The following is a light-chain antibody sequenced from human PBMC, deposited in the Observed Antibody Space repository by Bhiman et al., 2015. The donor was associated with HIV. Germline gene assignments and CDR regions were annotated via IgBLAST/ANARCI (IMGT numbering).Light chain of an antibody. Sequence: QSALTQPASVSGSPGQSITISCTGTSSDVGSYNFISWYQQHPGKVPKLIIYDVSNRPSGVSNRFSGSKSGNTASLTISGLQAEDEADYSCSSYTTSSTWVFGGGTTLTVL. CDR3: SSYTTSSTWV. CDR2: DVS. J-gene: IGLJ3*02. V-gene: IGLV2-14*03. CDR1: SSDVGSYNF.